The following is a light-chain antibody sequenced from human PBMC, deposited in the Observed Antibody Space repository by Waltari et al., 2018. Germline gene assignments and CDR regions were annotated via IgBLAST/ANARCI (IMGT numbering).Light chain of an antibody. V-gene: IGLV2-14*03. J-gene: IGLJ1*01. Sequence: QQHPGKPPQLLLYNFSNRPLGVSTRFSGSKSGNTASLTISGLQPEDEADYYCNSYRNSGSHYVFGTGTEVTVV. CDR2: NFS. CDR3: NSYRNSGSHYV.